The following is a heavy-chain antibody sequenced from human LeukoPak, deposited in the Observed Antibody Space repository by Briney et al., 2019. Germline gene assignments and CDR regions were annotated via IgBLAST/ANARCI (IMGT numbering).Heavy chain of an antibody. CDR2: ISYDGSNK. Sequence: GGSLRLSCAASGFTFSSYGMHWVRQAPGKGLEWVAVISYDGSNKYYADSVKGRFTISRDNSKNTLYLQMNSLRAEDTAVYYCAKVALYCSSTSCYDIGAMDVWGQGTTVTVS. D-gene: IGHD2-2*01. V-gene: IGHV3-30*18. CDR3: AKVALYCSSTSCYDIGAMDV. CDR1: GFTFSSYG. J-gene: IGHJ6*02.